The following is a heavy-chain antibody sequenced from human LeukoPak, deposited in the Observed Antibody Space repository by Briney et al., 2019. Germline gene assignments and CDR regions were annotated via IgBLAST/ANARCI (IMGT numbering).Heavy chain of an antibody. V-gene: IGHV3-48*04. CDR1: GFTFSSYS. J-gene: IGHJ3*02. CDR3: ATWFGEDAFDI. D-gene: IGHD3-10*01. CDR2: ISSSRSTI. Sequence: PGGSLRLSCAASGFTFSSYSMNWVRQAPGKGLEWVSYISSSRSTIYYADSVKGRFTISRDNAKNSLYLQMNNLRAEDTAVYYCATWFGEDAFDIWGQGTMVTVSS.